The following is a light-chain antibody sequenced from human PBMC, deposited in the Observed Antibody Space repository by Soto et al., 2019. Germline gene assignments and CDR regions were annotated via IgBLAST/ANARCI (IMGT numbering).Light chain of an antibody. V-gene: IGKV3-20*01. Sequence: EIVFTQSPGTLSLSPGERATLSCRASQSVTSTYLAWYQQKPGQSPRLLIYGASSRATGIPDRFSGSGSGTDFTLTISRPEPEDFAVYYCQHYGSSPPFTFGPGTKVDIK. CDR1: QSVTSTY. CDR2: GAS. J-gene: IGKJ3*01. CDR3: QHYGSSPPFT.